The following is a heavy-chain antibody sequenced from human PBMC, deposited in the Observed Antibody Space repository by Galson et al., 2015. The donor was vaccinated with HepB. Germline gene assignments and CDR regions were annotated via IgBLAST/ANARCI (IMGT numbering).Heavy chain of an antibody. V-gene: IGHV3-23*01. CDR1: GFTFSTYA. D-gene: IGHD3-10*01. J-gene: IGHJ4*02. CDR3: AKYYFGSGSSRTFDF. Sequence: LRLSCAGSGFTFSTYAMNWVRQAPGKGPEWVSVIGANGDDIRYADSVKGRFAISRDNSRNTLYLQMDSLRAEDTAVYYCAKYYFGSGSSRTFDFWGQGTLVTVSS. CDR2: IGANGDDI.